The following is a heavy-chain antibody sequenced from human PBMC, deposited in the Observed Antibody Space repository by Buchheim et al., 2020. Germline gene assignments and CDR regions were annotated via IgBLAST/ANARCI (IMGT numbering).Heavy chain of an antibody. J-gene: IGHJ5*02. CDR2: ISGGGTRT. CDR3: AGSIAAAGTWWFDP. D-gene: IGHD6-25*01. CDR1: GFTFGSYA. V-gene: IGHV3-23*01. Sequence: EVQLLESGGGLVQPGGSLRLSCVASGFTFGSYAISWVRQAPGKGLEWISAISGGGTRTYYADSVQGRFTISRDNSKTTLYLQMNSLRAEDMAVYYCAGSIAAAGTWWFDPWGQGTL.